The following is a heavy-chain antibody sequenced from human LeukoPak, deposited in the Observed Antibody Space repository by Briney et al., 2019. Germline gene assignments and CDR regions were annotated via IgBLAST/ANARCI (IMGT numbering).Heavy chain of an antibody. J-gene: IGHJ1*01. Sequence: GGSLRLSCAASRFTFSSYAMHWVRQAPGKGLEWVAGISHDGTYEYQEDSVKGRFTISRDNSKSTLYLQMNSLRVEDTAIYYCARDRITVPGMGAFQHWGQGTLVTVSS. CDR2: ISHDGTYE. CDR3: ARDRITVPGMGAFQH. D-gene: IGHD6-19*01. V-gene: IGHV3-30*04. CDR1: RFTFSSYA.